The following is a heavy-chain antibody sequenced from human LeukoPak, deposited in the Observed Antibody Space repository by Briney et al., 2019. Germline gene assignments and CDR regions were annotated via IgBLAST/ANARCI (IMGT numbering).Heavy chain of an antibody. CDR3: ARAGSSGWYPFDY. Sequence: GASVKVSCKASGYTFTGYYMHWVRQAPGQGLEWMGWINPNSGGTNYAQKFQGRVTMTRDTSISTAYMELSRLRSDDTAVYYCARAGSSGWYPFDYWGQGTLVTVSS. V-gene: IGHV1-2*02. CDR2: INPNSGGT. CDR1: GYTFTGYY. D-gene: IGHD6-13*01. J-gene: IGHJ4*02.